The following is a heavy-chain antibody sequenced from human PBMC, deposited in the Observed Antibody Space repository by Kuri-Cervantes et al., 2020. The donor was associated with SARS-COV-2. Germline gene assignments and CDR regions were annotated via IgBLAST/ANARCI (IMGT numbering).Heavy chain of an antibody. Sequence: SETLSLTCTVSGGSISSGGYYWSWIRQHPGKGLEWIGYIYYSGSTYYNPSLKSRVTISVDTSKNQFSLKLSSVTAADTAVYYCARERGIAAAGTNYFDYWGQGTLVTVSS. CDR2: IYYSGST. J-gene: IGHJ4*02. V-gene: IGHV4-31*03. CDR3: ARERGIAAAGTNYFDY. D-gene: IGHD6-13*01. CDR1: GGSISSGGYY.